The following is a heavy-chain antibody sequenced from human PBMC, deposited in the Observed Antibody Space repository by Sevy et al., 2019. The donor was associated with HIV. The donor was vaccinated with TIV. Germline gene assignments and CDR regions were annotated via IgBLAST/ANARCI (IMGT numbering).Heavy chain of an antibody. V-gene: IGHV3-74*01. D-gene: IGHD6-6*01. Sequence: GGSLRLSCAASGFTFSSYWMHWVRHAPGKGLVWVSRISSDGSRTSYADSVRGRFTISRDNAKNTLYRQMNSLRAEDTALYYCARGGRAARDFDYWGQGTLVTVSS. CDR2: ISSDGSRT. CDR1: GFTFSSYW. CDR3: ARGGRAARDFDY. J-gene: IGHJ4*02.